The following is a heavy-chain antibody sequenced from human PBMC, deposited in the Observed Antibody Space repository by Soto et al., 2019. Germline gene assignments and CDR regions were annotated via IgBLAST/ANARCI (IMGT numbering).Heavy chain of an antibody. Sequence: GESLKISCKGSGYSFTSYWIGLVRQMPGKGLEWMGIIYPGDSDTRYSPSFEGQITISVDKSISTAYLQWNSLKASDTAVYYCARASSGFYYYMDVWGTGTTVTVSS. D-gene: IGHD6-19*01. CDR1: GYSFTSYW. CDR2: IYPGDSDT. V-gene: IGHV5-51*01. CDR3: ARASSGFYYYMDV. J-gene: IGHJ6*03.